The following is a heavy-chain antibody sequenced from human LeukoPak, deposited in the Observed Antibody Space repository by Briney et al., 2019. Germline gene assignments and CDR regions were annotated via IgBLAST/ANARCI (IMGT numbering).Heavy chain of an antibody. J-gene: IGHJ4*02. CDR3: ARDMAYGDYGD. CDR1: GFTFSSYG. D-gene: IGHD4-17*01. V-gene: IGHV3-30*03. Sequence: PGGSLRLSCAASGFTFSSYGMSWVRQAPGEGLEWVAFISHDGGNKFSADSVKGRFSISRDNSKNTLYLQMNSLRTGDTALYYCARDMAYGDYGDWGQGTLVTVSS. CDR2: ISHDGGNK.